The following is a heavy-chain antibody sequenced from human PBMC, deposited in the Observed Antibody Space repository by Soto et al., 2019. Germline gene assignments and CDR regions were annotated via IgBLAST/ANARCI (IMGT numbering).Heavy chain of an antibody. V-gene: IGHV3-7*01. Sequence: EVQLVESGGGLVQPGGSLRLSCAACGFSFSSYWMSWFRQAPGKGLEWVANIKQDGSEKYYVDSVKGRFTISRDNAKNSLYLQMNSLRAEDTAVYYCARDLVGVGFSVYYYYGMDVWGQGTTVTVSS. D-gene: IGHD2-8*02. CDR3: ARDLVGVGFSVYYYYGMDV. CDR2: IKQDGSEK. J-gene: IGHJ6*02. CDR1: GFSFSSYW.